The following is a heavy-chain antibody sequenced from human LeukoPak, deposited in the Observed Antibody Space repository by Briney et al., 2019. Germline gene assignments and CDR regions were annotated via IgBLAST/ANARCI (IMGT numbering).Heavy chain of an antibody. CDR1: GNSISSYY. D-gene: IGHD1-26*01. J-gene: IGHJ4*02. Sequence: PSETLSLTCTVSGNSISSYYWSWIRQPPGKGLEWIGYIYYSGSTNNNPSLMSRVTISVDTSKNQFSLKLSSVTAADTAVYHCARGTIVGPVPFEYWGQGTLVTVSS. CDR3: ARGTIVGPVPFEY. V-gene: IGHV4-59*01. CDR2: IYYSGST.